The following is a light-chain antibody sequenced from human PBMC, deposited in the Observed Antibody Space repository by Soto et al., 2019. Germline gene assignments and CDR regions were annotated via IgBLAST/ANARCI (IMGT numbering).Light chain of an antibody. CDR3: SSYAGSTV. V-gene: IGLV2-8*01. J-gene: IGLJ2*01. CDR2: EVS. CDR1: SSDVGGYNY. Sequence: QSALTQPPSASGSLGQSVTISCTGTSSDVGGYNYVSWYQQHPGKAPKLMIYEVSKRPSGVPDRFSGSKSGNTASLTVSGLQAEDEADYYCSSYAGSTVFGGGTKVTVL.